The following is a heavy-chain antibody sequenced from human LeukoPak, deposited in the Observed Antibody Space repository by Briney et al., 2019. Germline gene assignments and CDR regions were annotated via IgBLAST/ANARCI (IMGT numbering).Heavy chain of an antibody. CDR1: GFPFSSYE. Sequence: PGGSLRLSCAASGFPFSSYEMNWVRQAPGKGLEWVSYISRSARTIYYTDSVKGRFTISRDNAKNSLYLQMNSLRAEDTAVYYCARDVGVAPNYYFDYWGQGTLVTVSS. CDR2: ISRSARTI. J-gene: IGHJ4*02. CDR3: ARDVGVAPNYYFDY. D-gene: IGHD2-8*01. V-gene: IGHV3-48*03.